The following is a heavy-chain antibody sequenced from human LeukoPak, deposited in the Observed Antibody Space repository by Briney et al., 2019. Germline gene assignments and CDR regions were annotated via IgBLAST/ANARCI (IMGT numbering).Heavy chain of an antibody. CDR1: GYTFTSYG. Sequence: GASVKVSXKASGYTFTSYGISWVRQAPGQGLEWMGWIRGYNGNTNYAQKLQGRVTMTTDTSTSTAYMELRSLRSDDTAVYYCARGSSTMVRGVHDYWGQGTLVTVSS. D-gene: IGHD3-10*01. CDR3: ARGSSTMVRGVHDY. CDR2: IRGYNGNT. J-gene: IGHJ4*02. V-gene: IGHV1-18*01.